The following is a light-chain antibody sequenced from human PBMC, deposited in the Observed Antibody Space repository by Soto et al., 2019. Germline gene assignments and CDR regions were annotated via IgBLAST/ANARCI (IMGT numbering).Light chain of an antibody. CDR3: HHYNNWPRT. CDR1: QSVSSN. J-gene: IGKJ1*01. V-gene: IGKV3-15*01. CDR2: GAS. Sequence: EIVMTQSPATLSVSPGERATLSCRASQSVSSNLAWYQQKPGQAPRFLIYGASTRATGIPARFSGSGSGTEFTLTISSLQSEDFAVYYCHHYNNWPRTFGQGTKVDI.